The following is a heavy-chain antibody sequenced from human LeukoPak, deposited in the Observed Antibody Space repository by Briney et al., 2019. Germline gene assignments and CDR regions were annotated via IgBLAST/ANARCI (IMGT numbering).Heavy chain of an antibody. CDR2: IKQDGSEK. J-gene: IGHJ3*02. CDR3: ARTYGRDAFDI. D-gene: IGHD3-10*01. V-gene: IGHV3-7*01. CDR1: GFTFSSYW. Sequence: PGGSLRLSCAASGFTFSSYWMSWVRQAPGKGLEWVANIKQDGSEKYYVDSVKGRFTISRDNAKNSLYLQMISLRAEDTAVYYCARTYGRDAFDIWGQGTMVTVSS.